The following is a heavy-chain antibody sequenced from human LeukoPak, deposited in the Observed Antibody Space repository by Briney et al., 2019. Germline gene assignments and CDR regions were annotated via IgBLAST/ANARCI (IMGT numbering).Heavy chain of an antibody. Sequence: SETLSLTCTVSGGSISSGDYYWSWIRQPPGKGLEWIGYIYYSGSTYYNPSLKSRVTISVDTSKNQFSLKLRSVTAADTAVYYCARGDFGATGAFDIWGQGTMVTVSS. V-gene: IGHV4-30-4*08. CDR1: GGSISSGDYY. CDR3: ARGDFGATGAFDI. CDR2: IYYSGST. J-gene: IGHJ3*02. D-gene: IGHD3/OR15-3a*01.